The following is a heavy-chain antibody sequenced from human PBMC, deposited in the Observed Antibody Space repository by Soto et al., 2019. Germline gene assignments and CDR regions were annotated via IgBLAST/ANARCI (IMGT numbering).Heavy chain of an antibody. CDR1: GFTFSSYG. D-gene: IGHD3-3*01. Sequence: GGSLRLSCAASGFTFSSYGMHWVRQAPGKGLEWVAVIWYDGSNKYYADSVKGRFTISRDNSKNTLYLQMNSLRAEDTAVYYCARDCGNPTIFSLRAFDIWGQGTMVTV. J-gene: IGHJ3*02. V-gene: IGHV3-33*01. CDR3: ARDCGNPTIFSLRAFDI. CDR2: IWYDGSNK.